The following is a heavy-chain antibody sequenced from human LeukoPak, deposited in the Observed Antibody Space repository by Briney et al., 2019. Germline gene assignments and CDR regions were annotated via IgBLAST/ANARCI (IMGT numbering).Heavy chain of an antibody. J-gene: IGHJ4*02. D-gene: IGHD6-19*01. V-gene: IGHV3-33*01. CDR3: ARGTQWLAQYYFDY. Sequence: PGGSLRLSCAASGFTFSSYGMHWVRQAPGKGLEWVAVIWYDGSNKYFADSVKGRFTISRDNSKNTLYLQMNSLRAEDTAVYYCARGTQWLAQYYFDYWGQGTLVTVSS. CDR2: IWYDGSNK. CDR1: GFTFSSYG.